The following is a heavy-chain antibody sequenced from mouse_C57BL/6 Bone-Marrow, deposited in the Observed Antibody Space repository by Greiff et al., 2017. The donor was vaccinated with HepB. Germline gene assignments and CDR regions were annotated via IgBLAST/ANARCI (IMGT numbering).Heavy chain of an antibody. J-gene: IGHJ2*01. CDR2: IYPRSGNT. Sequence: QVQLQQSGAELARPGASVKLSCKASGYTFTSYGISWVKQRTGQGLEWIGEIYPRSGNTYYNEKFKGKATLTADKSSSTAYMELRSLTSEDSAVYFCAGPNYGSSYVDYFDYWGQGTTLTVSS. V-gene: IGHV1-81*01. CDR3: AGPNYGSSYVDYFDY. CDR1: GYTFTSYG. D-gene: IGHD1-1*01.